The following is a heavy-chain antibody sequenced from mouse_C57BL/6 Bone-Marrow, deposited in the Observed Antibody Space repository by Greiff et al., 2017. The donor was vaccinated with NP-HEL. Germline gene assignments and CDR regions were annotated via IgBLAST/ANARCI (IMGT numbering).Heavy chain of an antibody. J-gene: IGHJ3*01. Sequence: EVKLMESGEGLVKPGGSLKLSCAASGFTFSSYAMSWVRQTPEKRLEWVAYISSGGDYIYYADTVKGRFTISRDNARNTLYLQMSSLKSEDTAMYYCTREGFDYPFAYGGQGTLVTVSA. CDR1: GFTFSSYA. D-gene: IGHD2-4*01. V-gene: IGHV5-9-1*02. CDR3: TREGFDYPFAY. CDR2: ISSGGDYI.